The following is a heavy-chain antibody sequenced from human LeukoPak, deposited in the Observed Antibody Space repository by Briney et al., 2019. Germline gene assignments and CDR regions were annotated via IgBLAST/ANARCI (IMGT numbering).Heavy chain of an antibody. Sequence: SETLSLTCTVSGGSISSYYCSWIRQPPGKALECIGYIYYSRSTNYNPCLQSRVTISVDTSKDQFSLKLSSVTAADTAVYYCARERTTGREFDYWGQGTLVTVSS. D-gene: IGHD4-11*01. CDR1: GGSISSYY. V-gene: IGHV4-59*01. J-gene: IGHJ4*02. CDR2: IYYSRST. CDR3: ARERTTGREFDY.